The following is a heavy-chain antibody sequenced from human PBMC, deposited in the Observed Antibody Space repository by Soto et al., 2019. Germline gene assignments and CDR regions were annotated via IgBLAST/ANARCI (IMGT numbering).Heavy chain of an antibody. CDR2: ISHTGST. V-gene: IGHV4-30-2*01. Sequence: SETLSLTCAVSGGSITSGNSYSWSWIRQPPGKGLEWIGSISHTGSTSYNPSLKSRVTMSVDKSKNQFSLKLSSVTAADMGVYYCARPYFSSSSMFDYWGQGTLVTVSS. CDR1: GGSITSGNSYS. D-gene: IGHD6-6*01. CDR3: ARPYFSSSSMFDY. J-gene: IGHJ4*02.